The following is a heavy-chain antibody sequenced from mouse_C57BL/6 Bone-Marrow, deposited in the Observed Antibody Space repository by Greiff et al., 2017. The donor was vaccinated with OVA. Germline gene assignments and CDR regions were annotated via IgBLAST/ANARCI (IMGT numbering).Heavy chain of an antibody. D-gene: IGHD2-2*01. J-gene: IGHJ4*01. CDR3: VPLLRSRHYYAMDY. CDR2: IHPNSGST. CDR1: GYTFTSYW. V-gene: IGHV1-64*01. Sequence: QVQLQQPGAELVKPGASVKLSCKASGYTFTSYWMHWVKQRPGQGLEWIGMIHPNSGSTNYNEKFKSKATLTVDKSSSTAYMQLSSLTSEDSAVYYCVPLLRSRHYYAMDYWGQGTSVTVSS.